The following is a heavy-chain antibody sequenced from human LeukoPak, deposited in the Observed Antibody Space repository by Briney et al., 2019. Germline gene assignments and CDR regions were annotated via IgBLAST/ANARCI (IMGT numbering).Heavy chain of an antibody. CDR2: IYYSGST. CDR3: ARSEYSSSFGYYYYYGMDV. V-gene: IGHV4-59*08. Sequence: SGTLSLTCTVSGGSISSYYWSWIRQPPGKGLEWIGYIYYSGSTNYNPSLKSRVTISVDTSKNQFSLKLSSVTAADTAVYYCARSEYSSSFGYYYYYGMDVWGQGTTVTVSS. J-gene: IGHJ6*02. CDR1: GGSISSYY. D-gene: IGHD6-6*01.